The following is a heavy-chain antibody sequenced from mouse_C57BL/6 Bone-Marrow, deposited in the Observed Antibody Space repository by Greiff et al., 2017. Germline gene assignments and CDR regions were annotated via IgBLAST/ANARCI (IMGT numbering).Heavy chain of an antibody. J-gene: IGHJ4*01. Sequence: EVHLVESGGGLVQPGGSLKLSCAASGFTFSDYGMAWVRQAPRKGPGWVAFISNLAYSIYYADTVTGRFPISRENAKNTLYLEMSSLRSEDTAMYYCARGYYAMDYWGQGTSVTVSS. CDR3: ARGYYAMDY. CDR2: ISNLAYSI. CDR1: GFTFSDYG. V-gene: IGHV5-15*01.